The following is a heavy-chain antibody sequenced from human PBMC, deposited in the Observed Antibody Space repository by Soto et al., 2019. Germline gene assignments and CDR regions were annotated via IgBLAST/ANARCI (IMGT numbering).Heavy chain of an antibody. CDR2: ISGSGGST. Sequence: GGSLRLSCAASGFTFSSYAMSWVRQAPGKGLEWVSAISGSGGSTYYADSVKGRFTISRDNSKNTLYLQMNSLRAEDTAVYYCAKLMYSSSYYYYYGMDVWGQGTTVTVSS. V-gene: IGHV3-23*01. J-gene: IGHJ6*02. CDR3: AKLMYSSSYYYYYGMDV. D-gene: IGHD6-6*01. CDR1: GFTFSSYA.